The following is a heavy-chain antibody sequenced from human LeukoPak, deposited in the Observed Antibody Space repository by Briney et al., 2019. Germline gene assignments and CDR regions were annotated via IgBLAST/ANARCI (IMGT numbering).Heavy chain of an antibody. Sequence: PGGSLRLSCAASGFTFSGYAMSWVRQAPGKGLEWVSGISGSGGSTYYVDSVKGRFTISRDNSKNTLYLQMNSLRDEDTAVYYCAKDYCSSTSCYPDYWGQGTLVTVSS. CDR1: GFTFSGYA. CDR2: ISGSGGST. D-gene: IGHD2-2*01. J-gene: IGHJ4*02. CDR3: AKDYCSSTSCYPDY. V-gene: IGHV3-23*01.